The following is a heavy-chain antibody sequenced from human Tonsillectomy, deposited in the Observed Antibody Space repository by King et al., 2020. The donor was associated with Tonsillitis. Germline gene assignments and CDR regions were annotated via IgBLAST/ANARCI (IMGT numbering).Heavy chain of an antibody. CDR1: GFTFSSYA. V-gene: IGHV3-30-3*01. D-gene: IGHD3-3*01. CDR2: ISYDGSNK. Sequence: VQLVESGGGVVQPGRSLRLSCAASGFTFSSYAMHWVRQAPGKGLEWLAVISYDGSNKYYPESVKGRFTISRDNSKNTLYLQMNSLRAEDTAVYYCARGGERFLEWLLGYWGQGTLVTVSS. J-gene: IGHJ4*02. CDR3: ARGGERFLEWLLGY.